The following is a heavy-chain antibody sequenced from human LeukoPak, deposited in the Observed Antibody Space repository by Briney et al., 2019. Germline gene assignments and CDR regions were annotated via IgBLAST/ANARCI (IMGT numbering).Heavy chain of an antibody. V-gene: IGHV3-23*01. Sequence: GGSLRLSCAASGFTFSSYSMNWVRQAPGKGLEWVSAISGSGGSTYYADSVKGRFTISRDNSKNTLYLQMNSLRAEDTAVYYCAKVDYDSSGYYYGDTGPSFDYWGQGTLVTVSS. CDR3: AKVDYDSSGYYYGDTGPSFDY. CDR1: GFTFSSYS. J-gene: IGHJ4*02. D-gene: IGHD3-22*01. CDR2: ISGSGGST.